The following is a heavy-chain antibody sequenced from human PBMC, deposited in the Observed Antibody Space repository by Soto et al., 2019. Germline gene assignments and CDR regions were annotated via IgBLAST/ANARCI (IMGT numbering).Heavy chain of an antibody. CDR2: ISDSGKII. CDR1: GFTFSDNY. CDR3: VRRTRGAGWFDP. V-gene: IGHV3-11*01. D-gene: IGHD6-19*01. Sequence: QVQLVESGGGLVKPGGSLRLSCAASGFTFSDNYMTWIRQAPGRGLEWVAYISDSGKIIYYADSVQGRFSVSRDNAKNALYLQMNRPSAEDTAVYYCVRRTRGAGWFDPWGEGTLVTVSS. J-gene: IGHJ5*02.